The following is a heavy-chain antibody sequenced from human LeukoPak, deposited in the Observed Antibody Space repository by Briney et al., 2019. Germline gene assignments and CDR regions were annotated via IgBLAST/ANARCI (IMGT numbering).Heavy chain of an antibody. V-gene: IGHV1-46*01. J-gene: IGHJ4*02. CDR2: INPSGGST. D-gene: IGHD3-22*01. CDR1: GYTFTNYY. Sequence: ASVKVSCKASGYTFTNYYMHWVRQAPGQGLEWMGIINPSGGSTTYAQNFQGRVTMTTDTSTSTAFMELRSLRSDDTAVYYCARSGVGYFYDNTGYYPLDYWGQGTLVTVSS. CDR3: ARSGVGYFYDNTGYYPLDY.